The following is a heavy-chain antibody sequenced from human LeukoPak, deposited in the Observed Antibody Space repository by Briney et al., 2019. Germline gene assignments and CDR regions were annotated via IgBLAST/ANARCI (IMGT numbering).Heavy chain of an antibody. Sequence: PSGTLSLTCAVSGDSISSDNWWSWVRPPPGKGLEWIGEIYRTGSTNYNPSLRSRVTISLDKSKNQFSLKLSSVTAADTAVYYCARNGNYMFDYWGQGTLVTVSS. CDR1: GDSISSDNW. V-gene: IGHV4-4*02. J-gene: IGHJ4*02. D-gene: IGHD1-7*01. CDR2: IYRTGST. CDR3: ARNGNYMFDY.